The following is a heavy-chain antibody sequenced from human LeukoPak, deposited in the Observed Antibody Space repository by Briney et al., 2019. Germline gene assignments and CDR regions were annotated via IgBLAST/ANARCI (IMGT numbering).Heavy chain of an antibody. D-gene: IGHD7-27*01. CDR1: GYTFTGYY. CDR2: TNPNSGGT. V-gene: IGHV1-2*02. CDR3: AREEELGKSRWFDP. Sequence: ASVKVSCKASGYTFTGYYMHWVRQAPGQGLEWMGWTNPNSGGTNYAQKFQGRVTMTRDTSISTAYMELSRLRSDDTAVYYCAREEELGKSRWFDPWGQGTLVTVSS. J-gene: IGHJ5*02.